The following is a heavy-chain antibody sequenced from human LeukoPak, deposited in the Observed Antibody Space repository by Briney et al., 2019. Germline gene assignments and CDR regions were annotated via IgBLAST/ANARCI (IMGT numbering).Heavy chain of an antibody. D-gene: IGHD5-18*01. CDR3: AKDRIQLWLGNGMDV. J-gene: IGHJ6*02. CDR1: GFPFSNYY. V-gene: IGHV3-30*18. Sequence: GGSLRLSCEASGFPFSNYYMNWIRQAPGKGLEWVAVISYDGSNKYYADSVKGRFTISRDNSKNTLYLQMNSLRAEDTAVYYCAKDRIQLWLGNGMDVWGQGTTVTVSS. CDR2: ISYDGSNK.